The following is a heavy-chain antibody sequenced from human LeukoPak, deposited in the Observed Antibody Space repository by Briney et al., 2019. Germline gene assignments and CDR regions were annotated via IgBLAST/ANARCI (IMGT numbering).Heavy chain of an antibody. D-gene: IGHD3-3*01. CDR1: GVTFSSYA. V-gene: IGHV3-23*01. CDR3: ATFLEWLFPLFDY. CDR2: IISSGGST. Sequence: GGALRLSCAAAGVTFSSYAMSWGRRAPGKGGEWGSAIISSGGSTYYSDSVKGRFPISRDNSKNPLYLQMNSLRAEDTAVYYCATFLEWLFPLFDYWGQGTLVTVSS. J-gene: IGHJ4*02.